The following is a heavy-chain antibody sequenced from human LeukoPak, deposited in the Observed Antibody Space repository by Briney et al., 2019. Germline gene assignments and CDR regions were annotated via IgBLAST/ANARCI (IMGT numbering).Heavy chain of an antibody. CDR2: ISAYNGNT. CDR3: SRGGRGQWLASFDY. V-gene: IGHV1-18*01. D-gene: IGHD6-19*01. CDR1: GYTFTSYG. Sequence: ASVKVSCQASGYTFTSYGISWVRQAPGQGLEWMGWISAYNGNTNYAQKLQGRVTMTTDTSTSTAYMELRSLRSDDTAVYYCSRGGRGQWLASFDYWGQGTLVTVSS. J-gene: IGHJ4*02.